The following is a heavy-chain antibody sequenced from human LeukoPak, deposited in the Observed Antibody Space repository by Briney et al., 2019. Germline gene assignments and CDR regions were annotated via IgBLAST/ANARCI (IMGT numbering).Heavy chain of an antibody. CDR2: IYYSGST. D-gene: IGHD3-3*01. CDR1: GGSISSSSYY. CDR3: ARHAMGPRFLKLGGNRNAFDI. J-gene: IGHJ3*02. V-gene: IGHV4-39*01. Sequence: SETLSLTCTVSGGSISSSSYYWGWIRQPPGKGLEWIGSIYYSGSTYYNPSLKSRVTISVDTSKNQFSLKLSSVTAADTAVYYCARHAMGPRFLKLGGNRNAFDIWGQGTMVTVSS.